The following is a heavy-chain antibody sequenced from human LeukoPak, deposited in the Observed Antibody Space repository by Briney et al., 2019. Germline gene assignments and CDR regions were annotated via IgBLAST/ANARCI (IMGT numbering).Heavy chain of an antibody. CDR1: GYTFTSCG. CDR3: ARFLALAGTYYYYYMDV. D-gene: IGHD6-19*01. Sequence: ASVQVSCKASGYTFTSCGISWVRQAPGQGLEWMGWISAYNGNTNYAEKLQGRVTMTTDTSTSTAYMELRSLRSDDTAVYYCARFLALAGTYYYYYMDVWGKGTTVTVSS. J-gene: IGHJ6*03. CDR2: ISAYNGNT. V-gene: IGHV1-18*01.